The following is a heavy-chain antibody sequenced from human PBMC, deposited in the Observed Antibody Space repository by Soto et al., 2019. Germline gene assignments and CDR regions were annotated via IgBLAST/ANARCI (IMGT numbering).Heavy chain of an antibody. Sequence: PSGTLSLTCTVPGGSVSSYSWTWVRQPPGKGLEWIGYVYYSGSTHYNPSLKSRVTISLDTSKNQFSLKLTSVTAADTAMYFCASSPPAMVAPNIWGQGTLVTVSS. D-gene: IGHD5-18*01. V-gene: IGHV4-59*02. CDR3: ASSPPAMVAPNI. CDR1: GGSVSSYS. CDR2: VYYSGST. J-gene: IGHJ4*02.